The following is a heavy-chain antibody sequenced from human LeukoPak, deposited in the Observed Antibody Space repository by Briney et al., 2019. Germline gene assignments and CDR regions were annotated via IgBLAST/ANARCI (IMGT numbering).Heavy chain of an antibody. D-gene: IGHD6-19*01. CDR2: INPDGSEK. J-gene: IGHJ4*02. CDR3: ARDRGYSSFDY. Sequence: GGSLRLSCAASGFTFSSYWMNWVRQAPGKGLEWVASINPDGSEKYSVDSVKGRFTISRDNAKNSLYLQMSSLRAEDTAVYYCARDRGYSSFDYWGQGILVTVSS. V-gene: IGHV3-7*01. CDR1: GFTFSSYW.